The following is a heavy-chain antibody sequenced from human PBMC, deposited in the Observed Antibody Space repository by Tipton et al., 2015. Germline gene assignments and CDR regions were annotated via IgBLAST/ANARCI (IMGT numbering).Heavy chain of an antibody. Sequence: GLVKPSETLSLTCAVSGGSVSSSSYYWGWIRQPPGKGLEWIGSIYYSGSTYHNPSLESRVSIFVDTSKNQFSLKLSSVTAADTAVYYCARQHCYSTTCYAEFYYFDYWGQGSLVTVSS. CDR1: GGSVSSSSYY. D-gene: IGHD2-2*01. CDR2: IYYSGST. J-gene: IGHJ4*02. CDR3: ARQHCYSTTCYAEFYYFDY. V-gene: IGHV4-39*01.